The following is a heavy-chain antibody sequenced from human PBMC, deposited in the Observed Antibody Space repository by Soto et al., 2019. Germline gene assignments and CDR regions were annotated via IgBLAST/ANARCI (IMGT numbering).Heavy chain of an antibody. J-gene: IGHJ4*02. V-gene: IGHV3-33*01. CDR2: IWYDGTNK. CDR3: ATDLAEN. Sequence: QVQLVESGGGVVQPGRSLRLSCAASGFTFSNYAMHWVRQAPGKGLEWVAIIWYDGTNKFYSDSVKGRFTISRDNSKNTLYLQMNSLRAEDTAVYYCATDLAENGGQGTLVTVSS. CDR1: GFTFSNYA.